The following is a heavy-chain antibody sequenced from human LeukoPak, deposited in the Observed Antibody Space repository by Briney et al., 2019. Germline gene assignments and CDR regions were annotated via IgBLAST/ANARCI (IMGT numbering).Heavy chain of an antibody. V-gene: IGHV1-46*01. D-gene: IGHD6-19*01. J-gene: IGHJ4*02. Sequence: ASVNVSCKASGYTFTSYYMYWVRQAPGQGFEWMGIINPSGGTTNYAQSFQGRVSMTRDTSTSTVYMELNSLRFEDTAVYYCVRVTVAGDDLWGQGTLVTVSS. CDR2: INPSGGTT. CDR1: GYTFTSYY. CDR3: VRVTVAGDDL.